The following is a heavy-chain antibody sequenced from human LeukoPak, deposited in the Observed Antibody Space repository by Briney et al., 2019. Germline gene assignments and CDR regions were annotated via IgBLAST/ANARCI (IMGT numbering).Heavy chain of an antibody. CDR1: EFTFSNYA. D-gene: IGHD7-27*01. Sequence: GGSLRLSCAASEFTFSNYAMNWVRQAPGKGLEWVSGIRVNDETYYADSVKGRFTISRDNSENTLYLQMGGLRAEDTAIYYCAKGTGDLGYYFDRWGRGTLVTVSS. CDR2: IRVNDET. V-gene: IGHV3-23*01. CDR3: AKGTGDLGYYFDR. J-gene: IGHJ4*02.